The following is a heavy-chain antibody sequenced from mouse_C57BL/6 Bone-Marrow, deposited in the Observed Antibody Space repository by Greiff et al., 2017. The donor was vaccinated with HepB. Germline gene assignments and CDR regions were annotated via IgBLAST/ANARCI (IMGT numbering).Heavy chain of an antibody. CDR3: AIEIDGYLGAY. V-gene: IGHV1-74*01. Sequence: VQLKQPGAELVKPGASVKVSCKASGYTFTSYWMHWVNQRPGQGLEWIGRFHPSDSDTNYNQKFKGKATLTVDKSSSTDYMQLSSLTSEDSAVYYGAIEIDGYLGAYWGQGTLVTVSA. D-gene: IGHD2-3*01. CDR1: GYTFTSYW. CDR2: FHPSDSDT. J-gene: IGHJ3*01.